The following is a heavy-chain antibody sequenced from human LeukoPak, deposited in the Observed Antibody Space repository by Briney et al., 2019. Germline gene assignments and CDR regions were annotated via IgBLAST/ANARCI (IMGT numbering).Heavy chain of an antibody. J-gene: IGHJ4*02. CDR2: IYHSGST. Sequence: SETLSLTCTVSGYSISSGYYWGWIRQPPGKGLEWIGSIYHSGSTYYNPSLKSRVTISVDTSKNQFSLKLSSVTAADTAVYYCARDSWDYYDSSGYDQFDYWGQGTLVTVSS. CDR3: ARDSWDYYDSSGYDQFDY. V-gene: IGHV4-38-2*02. CDR1: GYSISSGYY. D-gene: IGHD3-22*01.